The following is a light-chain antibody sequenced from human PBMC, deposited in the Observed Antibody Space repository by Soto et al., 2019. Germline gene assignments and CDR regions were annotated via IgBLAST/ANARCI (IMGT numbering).Light chain of an antibody. CDR2: DAT. J-gene: IGKJ1*01. Sequence: DIQMTQSPSTLSASVADRVTITCRARQSISRWLAWYQQKPGKAPKVLIWDATTLHRGVPSRFSGSGFGTEFTLTLSSLQPDDFATYYCQQYNDYSTWTFGQGTKVESK. V-gene: IGKV1-5*01. CDR1: QSISRW. CDR3: QQYNDYSTWT.